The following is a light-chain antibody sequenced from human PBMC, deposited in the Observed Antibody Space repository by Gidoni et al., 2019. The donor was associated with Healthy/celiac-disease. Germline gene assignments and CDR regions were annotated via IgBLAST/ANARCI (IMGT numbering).Light chain of an antibody. CDR2: EDN. V-gene: IGLV6-57*02. Sequence: NFMLTQPHSVSESPGKTVTIASNYVQWYQQRPGSAPTTVIYEDNQRPSGVPDRFSGSIDSSSNSASLTISGRKTEDEADYYCQSYDSSNNVVFGGGTKLTVL. CDR1: ASNY. CDR3: QSYDSSNNVV. J-gene: IGLJ2*01.